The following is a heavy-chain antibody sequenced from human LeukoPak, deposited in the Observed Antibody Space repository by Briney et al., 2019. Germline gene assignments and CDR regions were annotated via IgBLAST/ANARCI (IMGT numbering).Heavy chain of an antibody. CDR1: GGSISGYF. D-gene: IGHD3-10*01. Sequence: PSETLSLTCTVSGGSISGYFWSWIRQPPGKRLEWIGYIHYSGSTNYNRSLNSRVTISVDTSKNQFSLRLSSVTAADTAVYYCARYCITIVRGGKYYFDSWGQGTLVTVSS. CDR3: ARYCITIVRGGKYYFDS. V-gene: IGHV4-59*08. CDR2: IHYSGST. J-gene: IGHJ4*02.